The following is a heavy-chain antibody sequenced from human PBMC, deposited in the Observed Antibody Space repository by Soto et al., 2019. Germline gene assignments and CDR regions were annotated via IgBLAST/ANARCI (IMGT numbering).Heavy chain of an antibody. Sequence: GGSLRLSCAASGFTFSSYSMNWVRQAPGKGLEWVSSISSSSSYIYYADSVKGRFTISRDNAKNSLYLQMNSLRAEDTAVYYCARDRYSNSNWFDPWGEGTLVTVSS. J-gene: IGHJ5*02. V-gene: IGHV3-21*01. CDR3: ARDRYSNSNWFDP. CDR1: GFTFSSYS. D-gene: IGHD4-4*01. CDR2: ISSSSSYI.